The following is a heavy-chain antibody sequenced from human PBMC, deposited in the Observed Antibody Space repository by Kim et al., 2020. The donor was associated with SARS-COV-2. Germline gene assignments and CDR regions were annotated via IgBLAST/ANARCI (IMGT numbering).Heavy chain of an antibody. Sequence: GGSLRLSCAASGFTFSSYSMNWVRQAPGKGLEWVSYINSGSSTIYYADSVKGRFTISRDNAKNSLSLQMNSLRDEDTAVYYCAIAWYYYGSGSYGGYYYYGMDVWGQGTTVTVSS. CDR3: AIAWYYYGSGSYGGYYYYGMDV. V-gene: IGHV3-48*02. J-gene: IGHJ6*01. CDR2: INSGSSTI. CDR1: GFTFSSYS. D-gene: IGHD3-10*01.